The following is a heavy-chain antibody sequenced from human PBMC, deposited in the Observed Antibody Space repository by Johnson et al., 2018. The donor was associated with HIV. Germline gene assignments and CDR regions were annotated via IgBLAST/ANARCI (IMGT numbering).Heavy chain of an antibody. D-gene: IGHD6-13*01. CDR2: IYSSGTT. CDR3: ARARYTSDWYLYDAFDL. J-gene: IGHJ3*01. Sequence: VQLVESGGGLVQPGGSLRLSCVVSGFTVSSSYLTWVRQAPGKGLEWVSLIYSSGTTDYADSVQGRFTISRDNSKNTLYLQMGSLRTEDMAVYHCARARYTSDWYLYDAFDLWGQGTMVTVSA. V-gene: IGHV3-66*02. CDR1: GFTVSSSY.